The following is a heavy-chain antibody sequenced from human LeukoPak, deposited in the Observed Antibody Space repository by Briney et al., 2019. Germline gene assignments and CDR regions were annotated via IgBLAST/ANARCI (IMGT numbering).Heavy chain of an antibody. CDR2: IIPIFGTA. CDR3: ARERGYSYGWYYFDY. J-gene: IGHJ4*02. D-gene: IGHD5-18*01. V-gene: IGHV1-69*05. CDR1: GGTFSSYA. Sequence: ASVKVSCKASGGTFSSYAISWVRQAPGQGLEWLGGIIPIFGTANYAQKFQGRVTITTDESTSTAYMGLSSLRSEDTAVYYCARERGYSYGWYYFDYWGQGTLVTVSS.